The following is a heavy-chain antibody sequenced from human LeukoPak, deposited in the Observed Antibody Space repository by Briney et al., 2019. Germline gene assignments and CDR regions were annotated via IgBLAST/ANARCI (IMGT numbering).Heavy chain of an antibody. Sequence: EASVKVSCKASGYTFTSYGISWVRQAPGQGLEGMGWISAYNGNTNYAQKLQGRVTVTTDTSTSTAYMELRSLRSDDTAVYYCARDADYVAVDYWGPGTLVTVSS. D-gene: IGHD4-17*01. CDR1: GYTFTSYG. V-gene: IGHV1-18*01. J-gene: IGHJ4*02. CDR2: ISAYNGNT. CDR3: ARDADYVAVDY.